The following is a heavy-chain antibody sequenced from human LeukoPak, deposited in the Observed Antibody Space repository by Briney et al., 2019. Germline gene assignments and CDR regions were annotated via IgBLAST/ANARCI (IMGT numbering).Heavy chain of an antibody. CDR1: GGSFSGYY. J-gene: IGHJ4*02. CDR2: IYYSGST. CDR3: ASQKQWELFDY. D-gene: IGHD1-26*01. V-gene: IGHV4-34*01. Sequence: SETLSLTCAVYGGSFSGYYWSWIRQPPGKRLEWIGSIYYSGSTYYNPSLKSRVTISVDTSKNQFSLKLSSVTAADTAVYYCASQKQWELFDYWGQGTLVTVSS.